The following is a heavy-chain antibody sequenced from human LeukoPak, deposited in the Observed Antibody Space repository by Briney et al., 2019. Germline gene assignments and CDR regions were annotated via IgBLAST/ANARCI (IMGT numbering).Heavy chain of an antibody. CDR1: GYSISSGYY. V-gene: IGHV4-38-2*01. Sequence: SETLSLTCAVSGYSISSGYYWGWIRQPPGKGLEWIGSIYHSGSTYYNPSLKSRVTISVDTSKNQFSLKLSSVTAADTAVYYCALVGGDFYGSGSPDYWGQGTLVTVSS. D-gene: IGHD3-10*01. CDR2: IYHSGST. CDR3: ALVGGDFYGSGSPDY. J-gene: IGHJ4*02.